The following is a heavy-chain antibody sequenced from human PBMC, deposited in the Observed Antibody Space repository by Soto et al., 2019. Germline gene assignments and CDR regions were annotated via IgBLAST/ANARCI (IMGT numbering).Heavy chain of an antibody. CDR3: ARHFVAVVIKGCGY. Sequence: PSETLSLTCTVSGVSISSGDYYWSWIRQPPGKGLEWIGTTYYNGNAYYNPSLKSRVSMSVDTSKNQFSLKLVSVTAADTAVYYCARHFVAVVIKGCGYWGQGTLVTVSS. V-gene: IGHV4-39*01. CDR1: GVSISSGDYY. CDR2: TYYNGNA. D-gene: IGHD3-10*01. J-gene: IGHJ4*02.